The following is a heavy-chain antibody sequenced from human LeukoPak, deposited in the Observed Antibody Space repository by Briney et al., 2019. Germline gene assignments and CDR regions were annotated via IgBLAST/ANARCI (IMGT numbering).Heavy chain of an antibody. Sequence: SETLSLTCTVSGGSISSYYWSWVRQPPGKGLEWIGYIFYNGSPNYNPSLKSRVTISVDTSKNQFSLKLTSGTAADTAVYYCAREAVAGGSGSNYYYYGADVWGQGTTVTVSS. CDR2: IFYNGSP. CDR1: GGSISSYY. J-gene: IGHJ6*02. CDR3: AREAVAGGSGSNYYYYGADV. V-gene: IGHV4-59*01. D-gene: IGHD3-10*01.